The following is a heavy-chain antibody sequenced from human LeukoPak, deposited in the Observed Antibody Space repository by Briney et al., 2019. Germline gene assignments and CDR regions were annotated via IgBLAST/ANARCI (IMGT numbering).Heavy chain of an antibody. D-gene: IGHD3-9*01. CDR1: GFTFSDYY. J-gene: IGHJ4*02. V-gene: IGHV3-11*06. CDR3: ARDCAYYDIWTGYPRWFDY. Sequence: GESLTLSCAASGFTFSDYYMSWIRQAPGKGLEWVSYISSSSSYTNYADSVKGRFTISRDNAKNSLYLQMNSLRAEDTAVYYCARDCAYYDIWTGYPRWFDYWGQGTLVTVSS. CDR2: ISSSSSYT.